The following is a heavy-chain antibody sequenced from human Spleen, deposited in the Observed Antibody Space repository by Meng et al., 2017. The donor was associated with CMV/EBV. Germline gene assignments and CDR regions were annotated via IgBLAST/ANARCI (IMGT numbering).Heavy chain of an antibody. CDR2: ISYDGSNK. CDR3: ARGGGKTYYYYYGMDV. J-gene: IGHJ6*02. D-gene: IGHD1/OR15-1a*01. V-gene: IGHV3-30-3*01. Sequence: GGSLRLSCAASGFTFSTYVMHWVRQAPGKGLEWVAVISYDGSNKDYPDSVKGRFTISRDNSKYTLYLQMNSLRPEGTAVYYCARGGGKTYYYYYGMDVWGQGTTVTVSS. CDR1: GFTFSTYV.